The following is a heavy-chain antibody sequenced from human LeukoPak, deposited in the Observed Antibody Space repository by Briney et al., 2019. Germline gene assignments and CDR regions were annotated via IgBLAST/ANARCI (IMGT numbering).Heavy chain of an antibody. J-gene: IGHJ6*04. D-gene: IGHD3-10*02. V-gene: IGHV3-11*04. CDR2: ISNSGSVI. CDR3: AELGITMIGGV. CDR1: GFTFNDYY. Sequence: PGGSLRLSCVTSGFTFNDYYMSWIRQAPGKGLEWVSYISNSGSVIYYADSVKGRFTISRDNAKNSLYLQMNSLRAEDTAVYYCAELGITMIGGVWGKGTTVTISS.